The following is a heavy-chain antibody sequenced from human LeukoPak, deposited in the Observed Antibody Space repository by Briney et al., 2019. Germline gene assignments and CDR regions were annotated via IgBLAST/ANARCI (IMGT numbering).Heavy chain of an antibody. V-gene: IGHV7-4-1*02. D-gene: IGHD3-22*01. Sequence: ASVKVSCKASGYTFSSNAINWVRQAPGQGLEWMGWIDTNSGNPTYAQGFTGQFVFSLDTSVSTAYLRISSLKAEDTAEYFCARGYDSSGYFSDWGQGTLVTVSS. CDR1: GYTFSSNA. J-gene: IGHJ4*02. CDR3: ARGYDSSGYFSD. CDR2: IDTNSGNP.